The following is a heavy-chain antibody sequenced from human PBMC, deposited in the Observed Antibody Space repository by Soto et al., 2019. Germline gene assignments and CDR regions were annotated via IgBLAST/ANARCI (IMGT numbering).Heavy chain of an antibody. Sequence: QVQLVQSGAEVKKPGSSVKVSCKASGGTFSSYTISWVRQAPGQGLEWMGRIIPILGIANYAQKFQGRVTTTADKSTSTAYMDLSSLRSEDTAVYYCARPGGIEDGYYGMDVWGQGTTVTVSS. CDR3: ARPGGIEDGYYGMDV. CDR2: IIPILGIA. V-gene: IGHV1-69*02. CDR1: GGTFSSYT. D-gene: IGHD1-26*01. J-gene: IGHJ6*02.